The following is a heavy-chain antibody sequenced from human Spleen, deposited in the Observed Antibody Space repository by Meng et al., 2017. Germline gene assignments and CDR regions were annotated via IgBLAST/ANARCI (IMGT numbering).Heavy chain of an antibody. CDR3: ARGPTTMAHDFDS. J-gene: IGHJ4*02. D-gene: IGHD4-11*01. CDR1: GRSFSYYS. Sequence: VPLPEWVPVLLKPSETLSLTCVVSGRSFSYYSWSWIRQPPGKGLEWIGEINHSGSTNYNPSLESRATISVDTSQNNLSLKLSSVTAADSAVYYCARGPTTMAHDFDSWGQGTLVTVSS. V-gene: IGHV4-34*01. CDR2: INHSGST.